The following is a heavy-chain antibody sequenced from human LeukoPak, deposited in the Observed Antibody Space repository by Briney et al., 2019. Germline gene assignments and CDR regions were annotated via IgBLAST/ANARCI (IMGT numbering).Heavy chain of an antibody. CDR2: IYTSGST. D-gene: IGHD3-10*01. CDR3: ARHPPRYYYGSGSYHGWRNWFDP. Sequence: SETLSLTCTVSGGSISSSSYYWSWIRQPAGKGLEWIGRIYTSGSTNYNPSLKSRVTMSVDTSKNQFSLKLSSVTAADTAVYYCARHPPRYYYGSGSYHGWRNWFDPWGQGTLVTVSS. J-gene: IGHJ5*02. CDR1: GGSISSSSYY. V-gene: IGHV4-61*02.